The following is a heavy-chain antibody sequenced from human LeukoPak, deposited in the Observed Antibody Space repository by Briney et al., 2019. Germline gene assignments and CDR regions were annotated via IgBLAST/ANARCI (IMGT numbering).Heavy chain of an antibody. CDR3: ARGKVGATQPGSY. V-gene: IGHV1-2*02. J-gene: IGHJ4*02. CDR1: GYSLNRYY. CDR2: INPNSGGT. D-gene: IGHD1-26*01. Sequence: ASVKVSCQASGYSLNRYYMHWVRQAPGQRLEWMGWINPNSGGTNYAQKFQGRVTMTRDTSISTAYVELSRLRSDDTAVYYCARGKVGATQPGSYWGQGTLVTVSS.